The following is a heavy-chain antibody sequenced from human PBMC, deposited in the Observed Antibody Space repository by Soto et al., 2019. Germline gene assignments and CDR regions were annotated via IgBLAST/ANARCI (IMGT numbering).Heavy chain of an antibody. CDR1: GFTFSSYA. Sequence: GGSLRLSCAASGFTFSSYAMSWVRQAPGKGLEWVSAISGSGGSTYYADSVKGRFTISRDNSKNTLYLQMNSLRAEDTAVYYCAKAPIYDFWSGYYLYYYYMDVWGKGTTVTVSS. D-gene: IGHD3-3*01. CDR2: ISGSGGST. J-gene: IGHJ6*03. CDR3: AKAPIYDFWSGYYLYYYYMDV. V-gene: IGHV3-23*01.